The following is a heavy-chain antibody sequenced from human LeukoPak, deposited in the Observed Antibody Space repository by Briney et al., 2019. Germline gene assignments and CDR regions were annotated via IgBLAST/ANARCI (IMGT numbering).Heavy chain of an antibody. D-gene: IGHD3-10*01. CDR1: GGSISSYY. J-gene: IGHJ5*02. V-gene: IGHV4-59*01. Sequence: PSETLSLTCTVSGGSISSYYWSWIRQPPGKGLEWVGYIYYSGSTNYNPSLKSRVTISVDTSKNQFSLKLSSVTAADTAVYYCARLIITMVRGVIIGWFDPWGQGTLVTVSS. CDR2: IYYSGST. CDR3: ARLIITMVRGVIIGWFDP.